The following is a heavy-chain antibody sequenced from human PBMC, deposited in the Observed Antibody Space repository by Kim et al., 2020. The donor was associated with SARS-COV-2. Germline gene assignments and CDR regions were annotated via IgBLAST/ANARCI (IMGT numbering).Heavy chain of an antibody. V-gene: IGHV3-73*01. J-gene: IGHJ3*02. D-gene: IGHD1-1*01. CDR1: GFTFSDSP. Sequence: GGSLRLSCAASGFTFSDSPMLWVRQASGKGLEWVGRIRSKANSYATAYAASVRGRFIISRDDSKNTAYLQMNSLKTEDTAVYYCTRIPGTPFAFWDAFDIWGQGTMVTVSS. CDR3: TRIPGTPFAFWDAFDI. CDR2: IRSKANSYAT.